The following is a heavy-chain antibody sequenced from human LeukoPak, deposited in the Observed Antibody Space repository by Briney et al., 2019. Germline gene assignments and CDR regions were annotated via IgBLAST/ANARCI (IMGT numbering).Heavy chain of an antibody. CDR1: GGSFSGYY. CDR3: ASYGIAAAGNEAFDI. D-gene: IGHD6-13*01. V-gene: IGHV4-34*01. Sequence: PSETLSLTCAVYGGSFSGYYWSWIRQPPGKGLEWIGEFNHSGSTNYNPSLKSRVTISVDTSKNQFSLKLSSVTAADTAVYYCASYGIAAAGNEAFDIWGQGTMVTVSS. J-gene: IGHJ3*02. CDR2: FNHSGST.